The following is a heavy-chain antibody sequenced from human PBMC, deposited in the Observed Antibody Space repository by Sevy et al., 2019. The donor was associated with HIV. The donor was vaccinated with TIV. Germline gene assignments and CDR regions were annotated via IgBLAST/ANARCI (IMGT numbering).Heavy chain of an antibody. CDR3: AGGLVFGQGYGMDV. CDR1: GYTFTSYD. Sequence: ASVKVSCKASGYTFTSYDINWVRQATGQGLEWMGWMNPNSGNTGYAQKFQGRVTMTGNTSISTAYMELSSLRSEDTAVYYCAGGLVFGQGYGMDVWGQGTTVTVSS. J-gene: IGHJ6*02. CDR2: MNPNSGNT. V-gene: IGHV1-8*01. D-gene: IGHD3-10*02.